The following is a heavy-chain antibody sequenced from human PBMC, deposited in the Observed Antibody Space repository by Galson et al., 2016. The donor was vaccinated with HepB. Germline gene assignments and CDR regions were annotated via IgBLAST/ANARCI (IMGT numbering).Heavy chain of an antibody. J-gene: IGHJ4*02. Sequence: QSGAEVKKPGESLKISCKGSGYSFSSYWIGWVRQMPGEGLEWMGIIYPGDSDTRYSPSFRGQVTISADKSLTTAYVQWSSLRASDTAMYYCARRGDGYKFDNWGQGTLVTVSS. CDR3: ARRGDGYKFDN. CDR2: IYPGDSDT. CDR1: GYSFSSYW. D-gene: IGHD5-24*01. V-gene: IGHV5-51*01.